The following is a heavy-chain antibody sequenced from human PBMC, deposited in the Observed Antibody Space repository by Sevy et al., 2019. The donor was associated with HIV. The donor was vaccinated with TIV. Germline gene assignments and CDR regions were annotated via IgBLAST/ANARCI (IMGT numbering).Heavy chain of an antibody. Sequence: SETLSLICTVSGGPISSDYWSWIQQTPGKALEWIGYFDYTGITNYNPSLKSRVTMSADTSTNRVSLKLSSVTAADTAVDYCARVPSPYYDSSAELIREYYFDSWGQGTPVTVSS. CDR2: FDYTGIT. CDR1: GGPISSDY. D-gene: IGHD3-22*01. CDR3: ARVPSPYYDSSAELIREYYFDS. J-gene: IGHJ4*02. V-gene: IGHV4-59*12.